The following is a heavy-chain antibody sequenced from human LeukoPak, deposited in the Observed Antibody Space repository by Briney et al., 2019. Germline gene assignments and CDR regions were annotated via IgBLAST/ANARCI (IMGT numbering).Heavy chain of an antibody. Sequence: ASVKVSCKASGYTFTSYGISWVRQAPGQGLEWMGWISAYNGNANYAQKLQGRVTMTTDTSTSTAYMELRSLRSDDTAVYYCARSVWSGYTDAFDIWGQGTMVTVSS. CDR2: ISAYNGNA. D-gene: IGHD3-3*01. CDR1: GYTFTSYG. J-gene: IGHJ3*02. V-gene: IGHV1-18*01. CDR3: ARSVWSGYTDAFDI.